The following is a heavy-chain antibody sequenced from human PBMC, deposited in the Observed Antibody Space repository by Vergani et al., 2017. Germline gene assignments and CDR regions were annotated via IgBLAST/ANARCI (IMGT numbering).Heavy chain of an antibody. V-gene: IGHV4-30-4*01. CDR2: IYYSGST. CDR1: GDSISSGDYY. J-gene: IGHJ6*03. D-gene: IGHD3-9*01. CDR3: AREGLVGRFDDYYYFMDV. Sequence: QVQLQESGPGLVKPSQTLSLTCTVSGDSISSGDYYWSWIRQPPGKGLEWIGYIYYSGSTYYNPSLESRVTISVDTSKNQFSLKLSSVTAADTAVYYCAREGLVGRFDDYYYFMDVWGKGTTVTVSS.